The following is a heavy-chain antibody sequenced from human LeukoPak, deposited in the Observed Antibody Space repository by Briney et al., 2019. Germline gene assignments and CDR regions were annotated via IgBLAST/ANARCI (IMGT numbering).Heavy chain of an antibody. Sequence: SETLSLTCTVSGGSISSYYWSWIRQPPGKGLEWIGYIYYSGSTNYNPSLKSRVTISVDTSKNQFSLKLSSVTAADTAVYYCARSFSSSAEIDYWGQGTLVTVSS. CDR3: ARSFSSSAEIDY. V-gene: IGHV4-59*01. J-gene: IGHJ4*02. CDR2: IYYSGST. CDR1: GGSISSYY. D-gene: IGHD6-6*01.